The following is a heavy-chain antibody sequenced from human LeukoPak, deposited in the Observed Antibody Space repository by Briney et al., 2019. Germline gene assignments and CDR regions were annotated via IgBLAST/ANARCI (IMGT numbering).Heavy chain of an antibody. CDR3: AKDVEQQLRSLVH. D-gene: IGHD6-13*01. Sequence: GGSLRLSCEASGFTFDTYAMSWVRQAPGKGPEWVSTITTSGGTTLYADSVKGRFTISRDSSKTTLYLQMNSLRAEDTALYYCAKDVEQQLRSLVHWGQGTLVTVSS. V-gene: IGHV3-23*01. J-gene: IGHJ4*02. CDR2: ITTSGGTT. CDR1: GFTFDTYA.